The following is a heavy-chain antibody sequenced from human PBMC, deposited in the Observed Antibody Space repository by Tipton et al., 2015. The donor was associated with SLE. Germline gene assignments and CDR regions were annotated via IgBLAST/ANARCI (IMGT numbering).Heavy chain of an antibody. CDR1: GGSISSGGYY. D-gene: IGHD2-21*01. Sequence: LRLSCTVSGGSISSGGYYWSWIRQHPGKGLEWIGYIYYSGSTYYNPSLKSRVTISVDTSKNQFSLKLSSVAAADTAVYYCARANHIVVVRGYYFDYWGQGTLVTVSS. CDR2: IYYSGST. J-gene: IGHJ4*02. V-gene: IGHV4-31*02. CDR3: ARANHIVVVRGYYFDY.